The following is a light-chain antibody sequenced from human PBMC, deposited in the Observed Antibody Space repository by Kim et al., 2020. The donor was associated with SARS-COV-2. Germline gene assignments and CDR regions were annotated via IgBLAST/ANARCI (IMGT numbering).Light chain of an antibody. CDR1: SSAVGAYNY. CDR3: SSYTSSSTLV. V-gene: IGLV2-14*04. CDR2: DVS. J-gene: IGLJ2*01. Sequence: GQSITISCTRTSSAVGAYNYVSWFQQHPGKAPKLMIYDVSKRPSGVSNRFSGPKSGNTASLSISGLQAEDEADYYCSSYTSSSTLVVGGGTQLTVL.